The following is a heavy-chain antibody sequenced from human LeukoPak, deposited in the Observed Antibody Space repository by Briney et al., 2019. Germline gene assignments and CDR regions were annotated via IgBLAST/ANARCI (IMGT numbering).Heavy chain of an antibody. CDR1: GSTFSSYW. V-gene: IGHV3-7*01. Sequence: GGSLRLSCAASGSTFSSYWMSWVRQAPGKGLEWVANIKQDGSEKYYVDSVKGRFTISRDNAKNSLYLQMNSLRAEDTAVYYCARDQLGYFDYWGQGTLVTVSS. D-gene: IGHD7-27*01. CDR2: IKQDGSEK. J-gene: IGHJ4*02. CDR3: ARDQLGYFDY.